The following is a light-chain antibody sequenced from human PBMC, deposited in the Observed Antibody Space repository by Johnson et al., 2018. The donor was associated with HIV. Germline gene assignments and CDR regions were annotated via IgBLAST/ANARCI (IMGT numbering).Light chain of an antibody. CDR1: SSNIGSNT. V-gene: IGLV1-47*01. Sequence: QFVLTQPPSASGTPGQRVTISCSGSSSNIGSNTVNWYQQLPGTAPKLLIYRNNQRPSGVPDRFSGSKSGTSASLAISGLRSADEADYYCAAWDDSLSVHYVFGTGTKVTVL. J-gene: IGLJ1*01. CDR3: AAWDDSLSVHYV. CDR2: RNN.